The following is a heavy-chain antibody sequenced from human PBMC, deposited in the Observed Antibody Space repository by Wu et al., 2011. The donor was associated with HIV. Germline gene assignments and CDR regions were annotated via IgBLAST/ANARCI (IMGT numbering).Heavy chain of an antibody. CDR1: GGTFSSYA. Sequence: QVQLVQSGAEVKKPGSSVKVSCKASGGTFSSYAISWVRQAPGQGLEWMGGIIPTFGTANYAQKLQDRVTITADKSTSTVYMELSSLRSEDTAVYYCARDAYYDFWSGPRYYYYYMDVWGKGTTVTVSS. J-gene: IGHJ6*03. CDR2: IIPTFGTA. CDR3: ARDAYYDFWSGPRYYYYYMDV. D-gene: IGHD3-3*01. V-gene: IGHV1-69*14.